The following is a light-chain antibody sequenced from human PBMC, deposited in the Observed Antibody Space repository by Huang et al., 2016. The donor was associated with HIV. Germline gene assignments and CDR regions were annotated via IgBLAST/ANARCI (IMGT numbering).Light chain of an antibody. CDR3: QQYNNWPRT. Sequence: EILMTQSPATLSLSPGERATLSCRASQRVSSKLAWYQQKPGQPPRLLIHGASTRATGIPARFSGGGSGTEFTLTISSLQSEDFAVYYCQQYNNWPRTFGPGTKVDIK. CDR1: QRVSSK. J-gene: IGKJ3*01. CDR2: GAS. V-gene: IGKV3-15*01.